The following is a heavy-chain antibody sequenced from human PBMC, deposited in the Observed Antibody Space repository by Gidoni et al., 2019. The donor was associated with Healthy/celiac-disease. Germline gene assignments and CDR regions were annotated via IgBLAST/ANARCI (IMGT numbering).Heavy chain of an antibody. D-gene: IGHD5-12*01. CDR1: GFTFSSYA. V-gene: IGHV3-30-3*01. CDR2: ISYDGSNK. Sequence: QVQLVESGGVVVQPGRSLRLSCAASGFTFSSYAMHWVRQAPGKGLEWVAVISYDGSNKYYADSVKGRFTISRDNSKNTLYLQMNSLRAEDTAVYYCADLGATDYWGQGTLVTVSS. CDR3: ADLGATDY. J-gene: IGHJ4*02.